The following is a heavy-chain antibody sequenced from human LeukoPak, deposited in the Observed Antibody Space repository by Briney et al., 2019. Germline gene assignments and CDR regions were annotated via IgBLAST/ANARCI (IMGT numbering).Heavy chain of an antibody. Sequence: SETLSLTCTVSGCSITGYHWSWIRQPPGKGLEWIGYIYSSGSTEYKPSLKSRATISADTSKNQFSLKLTSVTAADTAVYYCASDYGDYYFDYWGQGTLVTVSS. CDR2: IYSSGST. CDR3: ASDYGDYYFDY. D-gene: IGHD4-17*01. V-gene: IGHV4-4*08. CDR1: GCSITGYH. J-gene: IGHJ4*02.